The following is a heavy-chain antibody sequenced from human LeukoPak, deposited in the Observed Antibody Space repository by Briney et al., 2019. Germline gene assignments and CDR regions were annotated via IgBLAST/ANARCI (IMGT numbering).Heavy chain of an antibody. D-gene: IGHD2-2*01. CDR3: ARDRPRVGYDY. CDR1: GFTFSSYA. CDR2: ISYDGSNK. V-gene: IGHV3-30-3*01. Sequence: PGGSLRLSCAASGFTFSSYAMQWVRQAPGKGLEWVAVISYDGSNKYYADSVKGRFTISRDNSKNPLYLQMNSLRAEDTAVYYCARDRPRVGYDYWGQGTLVTVSS. J-gene: IGHJ4*02.